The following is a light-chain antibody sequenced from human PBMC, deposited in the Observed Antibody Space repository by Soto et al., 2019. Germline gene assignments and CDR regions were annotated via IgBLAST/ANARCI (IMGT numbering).Light chain of an antibody. CDR1: SNDIGGYNY. Sequence: QSVLTQPASVSGSPGRWITISCTGTSNDIGGYNYVSWYQQHPGKAPKLMIYDVSNRPSGVSNRFSGSKSGNAASLTISGLQAEDEADYYCSSYTSSSTYYVFGTGTKVTVL. CDR3: SSYTSSSTYYV. V-gene: IGLV2-14*01. J-gene: IGLJ1*01. CDR2: DVS.